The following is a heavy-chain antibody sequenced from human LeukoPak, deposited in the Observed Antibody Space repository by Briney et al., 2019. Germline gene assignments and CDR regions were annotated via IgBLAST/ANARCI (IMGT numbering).Heavy chain of an antibody. CDR2: IRYDGTNK. D-gene: IGHD6-13*01. J-gene: IGHJ4*02. CDR1: GFTFRNYG. V-gene: IGHV3-30*02. CDR3: AKVQGQQLVPTYFDY. Sequence: PGGSLRLSCAASGFTFRNYGMHWVRRAPGRGLEWVAFIRYDGTNKYYADSVKGRFTISRDNSKNTLYLQMNSLRAEDTAVYYCAKVQGQQLVPTYFDYWGQGTLVTVSS.